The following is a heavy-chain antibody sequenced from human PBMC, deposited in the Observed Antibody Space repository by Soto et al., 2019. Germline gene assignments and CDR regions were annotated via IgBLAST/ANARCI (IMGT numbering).Heavy chain of an antibody. V-gene: IGHV4-59*01. CDR3: ARLYYYDSSGYYSRTFFDY. Sequence: SETLSLTCTVSGGSISSYYWSWIRQPPGKGLEWIGYIYYSGSTNYNPSLKSRVTISVDTSKNQFSLKLSSVTAADTAVYYCARLYYYDSSGYYSRTFFDYWGQGTLVTV. D-gene: IGHD3-22*01. J-gene: IGHJ4*02. CDR1: GGSISSYY. CDR2: IYYSGST.